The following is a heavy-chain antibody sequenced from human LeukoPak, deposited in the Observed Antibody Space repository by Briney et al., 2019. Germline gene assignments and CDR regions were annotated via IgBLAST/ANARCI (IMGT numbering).Heavy chain of an antibody. CDR3: ARDRLSSGWLTDF. D-gene: IGHD6-19*01. CDR1: GFTLSSYS. V-gene: IGHV3-21*01. J-gene: IGHJ4*02. Sequence: GGSLRLSCAASGFTLSSYSMSWVRQVPGKGLEWVSSLSSSGAYIYYADSVKGRFTISRDSADNSLYLQMDSLRVDDTAVYYCARDRLSSGWLTDFWGLGTLVTVSS. CDR2: LSSSGAYI.